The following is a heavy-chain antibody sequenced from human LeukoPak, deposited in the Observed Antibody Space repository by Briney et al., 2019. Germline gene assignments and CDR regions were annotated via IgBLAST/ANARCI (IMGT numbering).Heavy chain of an antibody. J-gene: IGHJ4*02. CDR1: GYTFTSYY. CDR3: ARGLGQPYSSSWSDY. V-gene: IGHV1-46*01. D-gene: IGHD6-13*01. Sequence: ASVKVSCKASGYTFTSYYMHWVRQAPGQGLEWMGIINPSGGSTSYAQKFQGRVTMTRDTSTSTVYMELSSLRSEDTAVYYCARGLGQPYSSSWSDYWGQGTLVTVSS. CDR2: INPSGGST.